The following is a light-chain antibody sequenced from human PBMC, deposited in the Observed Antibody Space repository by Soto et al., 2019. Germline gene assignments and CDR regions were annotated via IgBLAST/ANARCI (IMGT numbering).Light chain of an antibody. CDR2: RNN. V-gene: IGLV1-47*01. Sequence: QSVLTQPPSASGTPGQTVTISCSGSSSNIGSAYIYWYQHLPGTAPKLLIYRNNQRPSGVPDRFSASKFGTSASLAISGLRSEDDADYYCAAWDDSLVVFGGGTKLTVL. CDR3: AAWDDSLVV. J-gene: IGLJ2*01. CDR1: SSNIGSAY.